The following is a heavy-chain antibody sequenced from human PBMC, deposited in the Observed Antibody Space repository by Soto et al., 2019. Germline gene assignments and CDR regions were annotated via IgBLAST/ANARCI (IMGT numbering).Heavy chain of an antibody. D-gene: IGHD3-3*01. CDR3: AKGAVLRFSPFDY. CDR1: GYTFTSYG. V-gene: IGHV1-18*01. CDR2: ISAYNGNT. Sequence: QVQLVQSGAEVKKPGASVKVSCKASGYTFTSYGISWVRQAPGQGLEWMGWISAYNGNTHYAEKLQGRVAMTTDTSTSTAYMEVRSLGSDDTAVYYRAKGAVLRFSPFDYWGQGTPVTVSS. J-gene: IGHJ4*02.